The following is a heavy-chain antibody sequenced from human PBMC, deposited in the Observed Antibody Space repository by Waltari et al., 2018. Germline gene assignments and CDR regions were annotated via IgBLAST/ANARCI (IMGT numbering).Heavy chain of an antibody. D-gene: IGHD3-3*01. CDR1: GGSISSSSYY. Sequence: QLQLQESGPGLVKPSETLSLTCTVSGGSISSSSYYWGWIRQPPGKGLEWIGSIYYSGSTCHNPALKSRVTISVDTSKNQFSRKLSSVTAADTAVYYCARGNDFWSGYSYYYGMDVWGQGTTVTVSS. CDR2: IYYSGST. CDR3: ARGNDFWSGYSYYYGMDV. J-gene: IGHJ6*02. V-gene: IGHV4-39*07.